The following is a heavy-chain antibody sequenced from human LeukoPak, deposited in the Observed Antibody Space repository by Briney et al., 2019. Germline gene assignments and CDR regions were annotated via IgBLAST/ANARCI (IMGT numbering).Heavy chain of an antibody. J-gene: IGHJ3*02. Sequence: PGGSLTLSCAASGFTFSDYYMNWLRQAPGKGREWVSYISSSTTYTNYADSVKGRFTISRDNAKNSLYLQMNTLRAEDTAVYYCARARGYSSAYDAFDIWGQGTMVTVSS. CDR1: GFTFSDYY. CDR3: ARARGYSSAYDAFDI. CDR2: ISSSTTYT. V-gene: IGHV3-11*06. D-gene: IGHD5-12*01.